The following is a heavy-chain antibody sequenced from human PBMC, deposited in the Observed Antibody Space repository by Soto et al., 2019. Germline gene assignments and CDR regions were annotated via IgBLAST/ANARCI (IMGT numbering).Heavy chain of an antibody. CDR1: GGSISSYY. Sequence: SETLSLTCTVSGGSISSYYWSWIRQPPGKGLEWIGYIYYSGSTNYNPSLKSRVTISVDTSKNQFSLKLSSVTAADTAVYYCTRVDSSGWYDYYYYGMDVWGQGTTVTVSS. V-gene: IGHV4-59*01. CDR3: TRVDSSGWYDYYYYGMDV. D-gene: IGHD6-19*01. J-gene: IGHJ6*02. CDR2: IYYSGST.